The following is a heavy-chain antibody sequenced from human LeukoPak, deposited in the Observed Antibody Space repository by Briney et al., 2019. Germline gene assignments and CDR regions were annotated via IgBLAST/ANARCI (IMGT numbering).Heavy chain of an antibody. D-gene: IGHD3-22*01. J-gene: IGHJ4*02. Sequence: SETLSLTCAVYGGSFSGYYWSWIRQPPGKGLEWIGEINHSGSTNYNPSLKGRVTISVDTSKNQFSLKLSSVTAADTAVYYCARVLNYYDSSGYYSFDYWGQGTLVTVSS. CDR1: GGSFSGYY. CDR3: ARVLNYYDSSGYYSFDY. CDR2: INHSGST. V-gene: IGHV4-34*01.